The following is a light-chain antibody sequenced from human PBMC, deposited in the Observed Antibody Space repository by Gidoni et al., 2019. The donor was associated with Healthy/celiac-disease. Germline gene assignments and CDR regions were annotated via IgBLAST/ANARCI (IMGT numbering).Light chain of an antibody. CDR1: QSISSY. CDR2: AAS. J-gene: IGKJ2*03. V-gene: IGKV1-39*01. CDR3: QQSYSTPLS. Sequence: DIQTTQSPSSLSASVGDRVTITCRASQSISSYLNWYQQKPGKAPKLLIYAASSLQSGVPSRFSGSGSGTDFTLTISSLQPEDFASYYCQQSYSTPLSFGQETKLEIK.